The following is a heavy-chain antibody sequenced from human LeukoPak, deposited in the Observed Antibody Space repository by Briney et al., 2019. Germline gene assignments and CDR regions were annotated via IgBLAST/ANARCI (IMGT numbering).Heavy chain of an antibody. J-gene: IGHJ4*02. CDR3: ARGQGTVTTH. CDR1: GGSFSGYY. D-gene: IGHD4-17*01. Sequence: SETLSLTCAVYGGSFSGYYWTWIRQPPGKGLEWIGEINHSGSTNYNPSLKSRVTISVDTSKNQFSLKLSSVTAADTAVYYCARGQGTVTTHWGQGTLVTVSS. CDR2: INHSGST. V-gene: IGHV4-34*01.